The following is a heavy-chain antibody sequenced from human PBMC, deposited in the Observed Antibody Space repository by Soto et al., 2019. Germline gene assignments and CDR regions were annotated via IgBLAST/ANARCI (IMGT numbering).Heavy chain of an antibody. CDR1: GGSISSGGYS. Sequence: SETLSLTCAVSGGSISSGGYSWSWIRQPPGKGLEWIGYIYHSGSTYYNPSLKSRVTISVDRSKNQFSLKLSSVTAADTAVYYCARNSHYYGSGSYPDYWGQGTLVTVSS. CDR3: ARNSHYYGSGSYPDY. CDR2: IYHSGST. V-gene: IGHV4-30-2*01. J-gene: IGHJ4*02. D-gene: IGHD3-10*01.